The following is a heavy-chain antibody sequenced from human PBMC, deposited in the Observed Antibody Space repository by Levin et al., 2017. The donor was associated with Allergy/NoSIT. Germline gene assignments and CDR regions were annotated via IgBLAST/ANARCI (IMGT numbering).Heavy chain of an antibody. CDR3: ARGQRVLLWFGELLAVPVDC. V-gene: IGHV3-64*01. J-gene: IGHJ4*02. CDR2: ISSNGGST. Sequence: GGSLRLSCAASGFTFSSYAMHWVRQAPGKGLEYVSAISSNGGSTYYANSVKGRFTISRDNSKNTLYLQMGSLRAEDMAVYYCARGQRVLLWFGELLAVPVDCWGQGTLVTVSS. CDR1: GFTFSSYA. D-gene: IGHD3-10*01.